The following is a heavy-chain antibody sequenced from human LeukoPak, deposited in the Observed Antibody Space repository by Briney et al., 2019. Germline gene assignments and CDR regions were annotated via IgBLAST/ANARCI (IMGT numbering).Heavy chain of an antibody. CDR3: ASAYGSGSYYRPNFDY. J-gene: IGHJ4*02. V-gene: IGHV1-69*06. Sequence: SVKVSCKASGGTFSSYAISWVRQAPGQGLEWMGGIIPIFGTANYAQKFQGRVTTTADKSTSTAYMELSSLRSEDTAVYYCASAYGSGSYYRPNFDYWGQGTLVTVSS. CDR1: GGTFSSYA. CDR2: IIPIFGTA. D-gene: IGHD3-10*01.